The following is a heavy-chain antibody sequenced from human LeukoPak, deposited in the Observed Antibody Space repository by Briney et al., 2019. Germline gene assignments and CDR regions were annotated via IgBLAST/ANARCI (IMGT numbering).Heavy chain of an antibody. CDR2: IKQDGSEK. CDR3: AKASYSSSWYFDGDFDY. D-gene: IGHD6-13*01. J-gene: IGHJ4*02. CDR1: GFTFSSYW. V-gene: IGHV3-7*01. Sequence: PGGSLRLSCAASGFTFSSYWMSWVRQAPGKGMEWVANIKQDGSEKYYVDSVKGRFTISRDNSKNTLYLQMNSLRAEDTAVYYCAKASYSSSWYFDGDFDYWGQGTLVTVSS.